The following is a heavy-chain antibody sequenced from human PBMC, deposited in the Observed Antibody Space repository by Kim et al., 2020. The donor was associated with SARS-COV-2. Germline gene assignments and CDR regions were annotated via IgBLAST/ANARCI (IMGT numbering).Heavy chain of an antibody. D-gene: IGHD6-19*01. CDR3: TKSHIEVALLPGF. CDR2: ISGSGGNT. Sequence: GGSLRLSCAASGFTFGSYAMIWVRQAPGKGLEWVSGISGSGGNTYYAGSVKGRFTISRDSAKNTLYLQMTSLRAEDTAVYYCTKSHIEVALLPGFGGRGALVPVSS. V-gene: IGHV3-23*01. CDR1: GFTFGSYA. J-gene: IGHJ2*01.